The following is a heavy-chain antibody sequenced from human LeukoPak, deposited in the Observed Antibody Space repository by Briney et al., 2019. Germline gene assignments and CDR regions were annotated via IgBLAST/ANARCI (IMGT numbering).Heavy chain of an antibody. V-gene: IGHV4-34*01. CDR3: ARINPYGVRKGWFDP. CDR2: INHSGST. Sequence: GSLRLSCAASGFTFSNYWMSWVRQAPGKGLEWIGEINHSGSTNYNPSLKSRVTISVDTSKNQFSLKLSSVTAADTAVYYCARINPYGVRKGWFDPWGQGTLVTVSS. CDR1: GFTFSNYW. J-gene: IGHJ5*02. D-gene: IGHD4-17*01.